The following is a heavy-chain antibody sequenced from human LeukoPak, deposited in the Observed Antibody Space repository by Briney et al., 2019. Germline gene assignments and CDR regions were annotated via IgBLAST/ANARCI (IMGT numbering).Heavy chain of an antibody. CDR1: GYTLTELS. CDR2: FDPEDGET. D-gene: IGHD4-17*01. Sequence: ASVTVSCKVSGYTLTELSMHWVRQAPGKGLEWMGGFDPEDGETIYAQKFQGRVTMTEDTSTDTAYMELSSLRSEDTAVYYCATALRTTVPCMDVWGKGTTVTVSS. V-gene: IGHV1-24*01. CDR3: ATALRTTVPCMDV. J-gene: IGHJ6*04.